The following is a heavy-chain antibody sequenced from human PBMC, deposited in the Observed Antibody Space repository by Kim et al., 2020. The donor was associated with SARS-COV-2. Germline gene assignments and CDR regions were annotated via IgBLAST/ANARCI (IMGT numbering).Heavy chain of an antibody. CDR2: IYYSGST. V-gene: IGHV4-31*03. Sequence: SETLSLTCTVSGGSISSGGYYWSWIRQHPGKGLEWIGYIYYSGSTYYNPSLKSRVTISVDTSKNQFSLKLSSVTAADTAVYYCASSGWYPWYFDYWGQGTLVTVSS. J-gene: IGHJ4*02. CDR1: GGSISSGGYY. CDR3: ASSGWYPWYFDY. D-gene: IGHD6-13*01.